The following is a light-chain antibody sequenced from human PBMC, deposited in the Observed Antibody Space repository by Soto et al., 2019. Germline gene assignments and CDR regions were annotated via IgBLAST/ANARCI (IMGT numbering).Light chain of an antibody. CDR2: GAY. CDR1: QSVSSGY. J-gene: IGKJ5*01. CDR3: QQYGSSPPPVT. V-gene: IGKV3-20*01. Sequence: EIVLTQYPGPLPLSPGERVTLSCRASQSVSSGYLALYQQTRGQAPSLLIYGAYNRATGIPDRFSGRGSGTDFTLTVSRLKPQAFAVYYCQQYGSSPPPVTFCQGTRLE.